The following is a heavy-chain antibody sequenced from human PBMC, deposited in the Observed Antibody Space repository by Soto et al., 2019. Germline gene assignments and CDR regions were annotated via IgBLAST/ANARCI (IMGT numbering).Heavy chain of an antibody. D-gene: IGHD6-6*01. CDR2: INHSGST. Sequence: SETLSLTCAVYGGSFSGYYWSWIRQPPGKGLEWIGEINHSGSTNYNPSLKSRVTISVDTSKNQFSLKLSSVTAADTAVYYCARLYSSSPRYYYGMDVWGQGTTVTVSS. CDR1: GGSFSGYY. V-gene: IGHV4-34*01. J-gene: IGHJ6*02. CDR3: ARLYSSSPRYYYGMDV.